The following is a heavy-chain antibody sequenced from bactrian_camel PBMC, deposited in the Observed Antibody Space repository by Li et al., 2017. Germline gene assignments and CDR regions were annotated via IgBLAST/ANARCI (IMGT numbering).Heavy chain of an antibody. D-gene: IGHD4*01. CDR1: ALSYRNYC. Sequence: HVQLVESGGGSVQTGGSLRLSCAASALSYRNYCMGWFRQAPGKEREGVAAIDTDGSTSYADSVKGRFTISQDNAKNTLYLHMDSLKPEDTAVYYCGACPHVPYYSDYREGPYYFGGQGTQVTVS. V-gene: IGHV3S26*01. J-gene: IGHJ4*01. CDR2: IDTDGST. CDR3: GACPHVPYYSDYREGPYYF.